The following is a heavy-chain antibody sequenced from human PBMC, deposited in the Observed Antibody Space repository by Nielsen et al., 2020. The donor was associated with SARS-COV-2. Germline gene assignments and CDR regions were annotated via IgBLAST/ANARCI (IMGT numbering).Heavy chain of an antibody. Sequence: GESLKTSCAASGFSFSSYAITLVRPAPGKGLEWVSSIGTTGDKTFYADSVKGRFTISRDNSKNTLYLQLNSLRAEDTAVFYCAKISGSQRHYFDFWGQGALVTVSS. CDR3: AKISGSQRHYFDF. CDR1: GFSFSSYA. D-gene: IGHD1-26*01. V-gene: IGHV3-23*01. J-gene: IGHJ4*02. CDR2: IGTTGDKT.